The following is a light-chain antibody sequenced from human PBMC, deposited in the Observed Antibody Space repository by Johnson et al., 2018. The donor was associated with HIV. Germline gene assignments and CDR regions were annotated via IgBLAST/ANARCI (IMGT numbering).Light chain of an antibody. J-gene: IGLJ1*01. Sequence: QSVLTQPPSVSAAPGQKVTISCSGSSSNIGNNYVSWYQQLPGTAPKLLIYENNKRPSGIPNRFSGSQSGTSATLGITRLQPGDEADYYCGTWDSSLSFYVFGTGTKVTVL. CDR2: ENN. V-gene: IGLV1-51*02. CDR1: SSNIGNNY. CDR3: GTWDSSLSFYV.